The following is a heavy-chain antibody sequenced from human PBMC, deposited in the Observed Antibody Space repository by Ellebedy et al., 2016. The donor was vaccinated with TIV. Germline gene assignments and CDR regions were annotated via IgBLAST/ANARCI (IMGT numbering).Heavy chain of an antibody. CDR1: GFTFSNYA. CDR2: ISYDGNNK. D-gene: IGHD1-26*01. CDR3: ARDRSYSPTY. V-gene: IGHV3-30*04. Sequence: GGSLRLXCAAPGFTFSNYAMNWVRQTPGKGLEWVAFISYDGNNKYYADSVKGRFTLSRDNSKNTLFLEMSSLRTEDTAVYYCARDRSYSPTYWGQGTLVTVSS. J-gene: IGHJ4*02.